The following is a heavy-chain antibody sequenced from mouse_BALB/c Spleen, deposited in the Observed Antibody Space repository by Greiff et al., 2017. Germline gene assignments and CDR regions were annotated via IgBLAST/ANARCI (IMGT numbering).Heavy chain of an antibody. Sequence: EVKLVESGAELVKPGASVKLSCTASGFNIKDTYMHWVKQRPEQGLEWIGRIDPANGNTKYDPKFQGKATITADTSSNTAYLQLSSLTSEDTAVYYCARSGNYEGMDYWGQGTSVTVSS. CDR2: IDPANGNT. D-gene: IGHD1-1*01. CDR1: GFNIKDTY. CDR3: ARSGNYEGMDY. J-gene: IGHJ4*01. V-gene: IGHV14-3*02.